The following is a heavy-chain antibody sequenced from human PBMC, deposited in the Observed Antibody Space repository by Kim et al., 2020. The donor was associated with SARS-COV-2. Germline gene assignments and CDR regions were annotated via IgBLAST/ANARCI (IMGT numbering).Heavy chain of an antibody. CDR2: IKNKPNRYTT. CDR1: GFSFNNNY. J-gene: IGHJ3*02. CDR3: ARDLRDGGVLDI. V-gene: IGHV3-72*01. Sequence: GGSLRLSCAASGFSFNNNYMDWVRQAPGKGLEWVGRIKNKPNRYTTEYAASVKGRFSISRDDSKHSLYLQMNSLKIEDTAVYYCARDLRDGGVLDIWGQGRMVTVSS. D-gene: IGHD3-16*01.